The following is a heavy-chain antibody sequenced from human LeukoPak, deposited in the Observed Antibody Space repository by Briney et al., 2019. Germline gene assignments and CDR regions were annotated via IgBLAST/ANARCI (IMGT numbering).Heavy chain of an antibody. J-gene: IGHJ2*01. CDR3: ASPKYCSGGSCYSGWYFDL. D-gene: IGHD2-15*01. CDR1: GGSISSSSYY. Sequence: SETLSLTCTVSGGSISSSSYYWGWLRQPPGKGLEWIGSIYYSGSTYYNPSLKSGITISVDTSKNQFSLKLSSVTAADTAVYYCASPKYCSGGSCYSGWYFDLWGRGTLVTVSS. V-gene: IGHV4-39*01. CDR2: IYYSGST.